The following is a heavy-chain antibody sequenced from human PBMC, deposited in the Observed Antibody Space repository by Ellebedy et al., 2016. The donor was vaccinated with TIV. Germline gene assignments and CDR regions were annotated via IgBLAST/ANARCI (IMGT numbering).Heavy chain of an antibody. J-gene: IGHJ4*02. V-gene: IGHV4-38-2*02. CDR2: IYHLGRA. Sequence: SETLSLTCTVSNYFISSGSSWAWIRQPPGKGLEWIGSIYHLGRAFYNPSLKSRVTISIDTSKNQLYLKLSSVTAADTAVYYCASGNYDTWTGSTGGDFDSWGQGTLVTVSS. CDR3: ASGNYDTWTGSTGGDFDS. D-gene: IGHD3-9*01. CDR1: NYFISSGSS.